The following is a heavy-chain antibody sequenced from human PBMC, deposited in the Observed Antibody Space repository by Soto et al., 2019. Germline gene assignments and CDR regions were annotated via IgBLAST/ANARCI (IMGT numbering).Heavy chain of an antibody. Sequence: GGSLRLSCSASGFTFSSYAMHWVRQAPGKGLEYVSAISSNGGSTYYADSVKGRFTISRDNSKNTLYLQMSSLRAEDTAVYYWVRFARGNIPFHPDYWGQGTLVTVSS. V-gene: IGHV3-64D*08. J-gene: IGHJ4*02. CDR2: ISSNGGST. D-gene: IGHD3-10*01. CDR3: VRFARGNIPFHPDY. CDR1: GFTFSSYA.